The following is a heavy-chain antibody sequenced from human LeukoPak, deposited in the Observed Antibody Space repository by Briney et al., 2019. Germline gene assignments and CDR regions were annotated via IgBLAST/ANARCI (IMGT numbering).Heavy chain of an antibody. CDR2: ISYDGSNK. J-gene: IGHJ4*02. D-gene: IGHD3-3*01. Sequence: GGSLRLSCAASGFTFSSYAMHWVRQAPGKGLEWVAVISYDGSNKYYADSVKGRFTISRDNSKNTLYLQMNSLRAEDTAVYYCAKEAQLTIFGVVITYYFDYWGQGTLVTVSS. CDR1: GFTFSSYA. CDR3: AKEAQLTIFGVVITYYFDY. V-gene: IGHV3-30-3*01.